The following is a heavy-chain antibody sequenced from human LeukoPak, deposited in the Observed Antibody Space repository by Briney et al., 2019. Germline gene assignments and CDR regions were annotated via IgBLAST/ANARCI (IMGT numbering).Heavy chain of an antibody. Sequence: PSETLSLTCAVYGGSFSGYYWSWIRQPPGKGLEWIGEINHSGSTNYNPSLKSRVTISVDTSKNQFSLKLSSVTAADTAVYYCARGKTYYYDSSGYYYMTKPGYFDYWGQGTLVTVSS. V-gene: IGHV4-34*01. CDR1: GGSFSGYY. J-gene: IGHJ4*02. D-gene: IGHD3-22*01. CDR2: INHSGST. CDR3: ARGKTYYYDSSGYYYMTKPGYFDY.